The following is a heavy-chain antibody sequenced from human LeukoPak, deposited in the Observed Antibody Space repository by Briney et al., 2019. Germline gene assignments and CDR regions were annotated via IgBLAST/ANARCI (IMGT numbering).Heavy chain of an antibody. CDR3: AADDRPRPYDFWSGYSL. D-gene: IGHD3-3*01. CDR2: IVPILGSV. J-gene: IGHJ4*02. Sequence: ASVKVSCKASGGNFSSYAISWVRQAPGQGLEWMGTIVPILGSVTYAQNFKGRVRITADESKTTAYMELNSLRSEDTAVYYCAADDRPRPYDFWSGYSLWGQGTLVTVSS. V-gene: IGHV1-69*11. CDR1: GGNFSSYA.